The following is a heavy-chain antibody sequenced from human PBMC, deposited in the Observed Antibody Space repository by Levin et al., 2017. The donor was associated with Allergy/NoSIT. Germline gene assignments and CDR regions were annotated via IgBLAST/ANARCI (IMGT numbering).Heavy chain of an antibody. D-gene: IGHD2-21*02. Sequence: RSGGSLRLSCAASGFTFSDYYMSWVRQAPGKGLEWVSYMSGSSSTIYYADSVKGRFTISRDNAKNSLYLQMNSLRAEDTAVYYCARGSQVTVTAGLDYWGQGTLVTVSS. CDR3: ARGSQVTVTAGLDY. V-gene: IGHV3-11*01. CDR1: GFTFSDYY. CDR2: MSGSSSTI. J-gene: IGHJ4*02.